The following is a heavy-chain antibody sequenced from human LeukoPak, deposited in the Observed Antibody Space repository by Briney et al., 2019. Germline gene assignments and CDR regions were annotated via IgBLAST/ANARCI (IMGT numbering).Heavy chain of an antibody. D-gene: IGHD6-19*01. CDR3: ARGYSSGWYRWAFDI. V-gene: IGHV3-7*01. CDR2: IKEDGSEI. J-gene: IGHJ3*02. CDR1: GFNFSTYW. Sequence: GGSLRLSCTASGFNFSTYWMTWVRQVPGKGLEWVANIKEDGSEIYYVDAVKGRFTISRDNAKNSLYLQMNSLRAEDTAVYYCARGYSSGWYRWAFDIWGQGTMVTVSS.